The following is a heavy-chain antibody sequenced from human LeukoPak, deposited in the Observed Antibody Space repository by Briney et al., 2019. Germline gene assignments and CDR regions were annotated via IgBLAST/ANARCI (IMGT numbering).Heavy chain of an antibody. CDR2: ISPNSGGT. V-gene: IGHV1-2*02. D-gene: IGHD6-6*01. J-gene: IGHJ6*02. CDR1: GYTFTGYY. CDR3: ARERRGGLIAARPYYYYGMDV. Sequence: ASVKVSCKASGYTFTGYYMHWVRQAPGQGLEWMGWISPNSGGTNYAQKFQGRVTMTRDTSISTAYMELSRLRSDDTAVYYCARERRGGLIAARPYYYYGMDVWGQGTTVTVSS.